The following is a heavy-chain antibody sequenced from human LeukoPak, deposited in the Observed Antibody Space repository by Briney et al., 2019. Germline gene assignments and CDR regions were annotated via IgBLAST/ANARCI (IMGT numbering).Heavy chain of an antibody. CDR2: INPSGGST. CDR1: GYTFTSYY. J-gene: IGHJ5*02. Sequence: ASVKVSCKASGYTFTSYYMHWVRQAPGQGLEWMGIINPSGGSTSYAQKFQGRVTMTRDTSTSTVYMELSSLRAEDTAVYYCARAPLERPRNNWFDPWGQGTLVTVSS. CDR3: ARAPLERPRNNWFDP. V-gene: IGHV1-46*01. D-gene: IGHD1-1*01.